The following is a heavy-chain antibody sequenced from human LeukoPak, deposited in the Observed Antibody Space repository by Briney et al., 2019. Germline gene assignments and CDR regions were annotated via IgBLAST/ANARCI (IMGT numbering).Heavy chain of an antibody. CDR1: GFTFSGYW. V-gene: IGHV3-74*01. CDR2: IKSDGTGT. CDR3: ARDGDWVGGTTHY. J-gene: IGHJ4*02. Sequence: GGSLRLSCAGSGFTFSGYWMQWVRQAPGKGLVWVSRIKSDGTGTTYADSVKGRFTISRDNAKNTLYLQMNSLRAEDTAVYYCARDGDWVGGTTHYWGQGTLVTVSS. D-gene: IGHD1-1*01.